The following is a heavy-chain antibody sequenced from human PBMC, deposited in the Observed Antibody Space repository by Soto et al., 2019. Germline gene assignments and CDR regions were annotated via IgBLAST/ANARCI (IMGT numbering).Heavy chain of an antibody. J-gene: IGHJ6*02. CDR3: ASSGVVVVAATRPYYYGMDV. V-gene: IGHV1-69*01. D-gene: IGHD2-15*01. Sequence: QVKLVQSGAEVKKPGSSVKVSCKASGGTFSSYAISWVRQAPGQGLEWMGGIIPIFGTANYAQKFQGRVTITADESTSTAYMELSSLRSEDTAVYYCASSGVVVVAATRPYYYGMDVWGQGTTVTVSS. CDR2: IIPIFGTA. CDR1: GGTFSSYA.